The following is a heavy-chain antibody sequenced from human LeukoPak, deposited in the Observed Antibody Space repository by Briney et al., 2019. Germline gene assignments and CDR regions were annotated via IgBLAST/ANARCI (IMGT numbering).Heavy chain of an antibody. Sequence: GGSLRLSCEVSGFTFGTYTMSWVRQAPGKGLEWVANIKQDGSEKYYVDSVKGRFTISRDNAKNSLYLQMNSLRAEDTAVYYCARGPPWVGATIDYYYYMDVWGKGTTVTVSS. CDR2: IKQDGSEK. CDR1: GFTFGTYT. V-gene: IGHV3-7*01. D-gene: IGHD1-26*01. J-gene: IGHJ6*03. CDR3: ARGPPWVGATIDYYYYMDV.